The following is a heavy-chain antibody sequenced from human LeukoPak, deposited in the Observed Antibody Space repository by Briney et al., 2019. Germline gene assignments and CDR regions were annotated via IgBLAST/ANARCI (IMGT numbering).Heavy chain of an antibody. Sequence: GASVKVSCKASGYTFTSYGISWVRQAPGQGLEWMGWISAYNGNTNYAQKLQGRVTMTTDTSTSTAYMELRSLRSDDTAVYYCARTGYYDFWSGSFDYWGQGTLVTVSS. D-gene: IGHD3-3*01. CDR3: ARTGYYDFWSGSFDY. J-gene: IGHJ4*02. V-gene: IGHV1-18*01. CDR1: GYTFTSYG. CDR2: ISAYNGNT.